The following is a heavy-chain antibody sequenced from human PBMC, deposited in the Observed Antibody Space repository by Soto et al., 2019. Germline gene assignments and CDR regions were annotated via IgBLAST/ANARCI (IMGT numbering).Heavy chain of an antibody. Sequence: ASVKVSCKASGGSFSSFGISWVRQAPGQGLEWMGGIIPVFGGPNYAQRFRGRLTITADESTNTVYLELIDLRSEDTAVYYCAREGSGYNLWGQGTQVTVSS. CDR2: IIPVFGGP. D-gene: IGHD5-12*01. CDR3: AREGSGYNL. V-gene: IGHV1-69*13. J-gene: IGHJ1*01. CDR1: GGSFSSFG.